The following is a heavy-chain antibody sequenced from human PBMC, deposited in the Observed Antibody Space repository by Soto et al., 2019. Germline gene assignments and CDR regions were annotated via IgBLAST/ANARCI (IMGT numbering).Heavy chain of an antibody. CDR2: IYWDEDK. CDR3: AHRQRRVRAAGTTLDY. CDR1: GFSLSTSVVG. Sequence: QITLKESGPTLVKPTQTLTLTCTFSGFSLSTSVVGVGWIRQPPVKALEWLALIYWDEDKRYSPSLKSRLTITKDNSNNRVVLTMTNMDPVDTATYYCAHRQRRVRAAGTTLDYWGQGTLVTVGS. D-gene: IGHD6-13*01. V-gene: IGHV2-5*02. J-gene: IGHJ4*02.